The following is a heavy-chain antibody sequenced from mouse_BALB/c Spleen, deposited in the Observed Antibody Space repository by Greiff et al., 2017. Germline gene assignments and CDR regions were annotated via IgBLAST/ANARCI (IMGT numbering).Heavy chain of an antibody. J-gene: IGHJ4*01. CDR2: ISSGSSTI. CDR3: AREVTTASYAMDY. Sequence: EVMLGESGGGLVQPGGSRKLSCAASGFTFSSFGMHWVRQAPEKGLEWVAYISSGSSTIYYADTVKGRFTISRDNPKNTLFLQMTSLRSEDTAMYYCAREVTTASYAMDYWGQGTSVTVSS. CDR1: GFTFSSFG. V-gene: IGHV5-17*02. D-gene: IGHD1-2*01.